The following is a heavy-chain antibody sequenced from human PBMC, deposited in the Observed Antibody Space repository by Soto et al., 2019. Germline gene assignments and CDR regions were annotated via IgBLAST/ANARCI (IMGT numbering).Heavy chain of an antibody. CDR1: GASISSYY. Sequence: SETLSLTCSVSGASISSYYYTWIRQTPGKGLEWIGYIYYSGSTNYNPSLKSRVTISVDTSKNQFSLKLSSVTAADTAVYYCARFNWYFDLWGRGTLVTVSS. CDR3: ARFNWYFDL. CDR2: IYYSGST. V-gene: IGHV4-59*08. J-gene: IGHJ2*01.